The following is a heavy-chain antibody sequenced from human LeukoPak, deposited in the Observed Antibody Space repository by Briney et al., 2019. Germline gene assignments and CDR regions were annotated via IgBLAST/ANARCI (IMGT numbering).Heavy chain of an antibody. CDR1: GFTFSNYR. J-gene: IGHJ6*03. V-gene: IGHV3-48*01. Sequence: GGSLRLSCAASGFTFSNYRVIWVRQAPGKGLEWVSHISSSGSTTYYADSVKGRFTVSRDNAKNSLYLQMISLRAEDTAVYYCARAHPKDYYMDVWGQGTTVTVSS. CDR3: ARAHPKDYYMDV. CDR2: ISSSGSTT.